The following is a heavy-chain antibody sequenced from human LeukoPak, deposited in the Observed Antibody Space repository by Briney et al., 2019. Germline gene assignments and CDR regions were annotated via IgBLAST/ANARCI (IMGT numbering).Heavy chain of an antibody. D-gene: IGHD3-22*01. J-gene: IGHJ4*02. CDR3: ARDKIDYYDSSGYYRH. Sequence: SRVTISVDTSKNQFSLKLSSVTAADTAVYYCARDKIDYYDSSGYYRHWGQGTLVTVSS. V-gene: IGHV4-34*01.